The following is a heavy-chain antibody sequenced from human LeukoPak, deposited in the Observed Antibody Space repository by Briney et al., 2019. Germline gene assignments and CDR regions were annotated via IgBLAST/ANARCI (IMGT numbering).Heavy chain of an antibody. Sequence: SETLSLTCTVSGGSINSYYWSWIRQSAGKGLEWIGRIYMSGITNYNPSLKSRVTMSVETSKNQFSLKLSSVTAADTAVYYCARDSFYYYGSGSYYGFDYWGQGTLVTVSS. V-gene: IGHV4-4*07. D-gene: IGHD3-10*01. CDR1: GGSINSYY. CDR2: IYMSGIT. CDR3: ARDSFYYYGSGSYYGFDY. J-gene: IGHJ4*02.